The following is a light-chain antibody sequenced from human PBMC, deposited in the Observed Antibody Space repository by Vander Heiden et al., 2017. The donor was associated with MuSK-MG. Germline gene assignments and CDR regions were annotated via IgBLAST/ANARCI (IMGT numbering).Light chain of an antibody. CDR1: QSITSY. Sequence: DIQMTQSPSSLSASVGDRVTITCRASQSITSYLHWYQQKPGKAPKLLIYASSSLQSGVPSRFSGSGSRTYFSLTISSLQPEDFATYYCQQSYSTPYTFSQGTKLEIK. V-gene: IGKV1-39*01. CDR2: ASS. CDR3: QQSYSTPYT. J-gene: IGKJ2*01.